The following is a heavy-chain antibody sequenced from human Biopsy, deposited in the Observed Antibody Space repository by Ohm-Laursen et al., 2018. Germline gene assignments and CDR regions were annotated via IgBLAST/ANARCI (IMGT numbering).Heavy chain of an antibody. CDR3: ALQSVAQMKNFDY. J-gene: IGHJ4*02. CDR2: ISPKSGDT. V-gene: IGHV1-2*02. D-gene: IGHD6-19*01. Sequence: ASVKVSCNASGLSFTGYYIHWVRQAPGQGLEWMGWISPKSGDTNYAHKFQGNITMTRDTSMSTAYMEMSRLRCDDTAVYYCALQSVAQMKNFDYWGQGTLVTVSS. CDR1: GLSFTGYY.